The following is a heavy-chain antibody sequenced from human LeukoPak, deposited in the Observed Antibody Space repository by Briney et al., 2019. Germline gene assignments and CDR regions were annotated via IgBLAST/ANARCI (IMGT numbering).Heavy chain of an antibody. CDR2: INPSSGGT. Sequence: ASVKVSCKASGYTFTGYYMHWVRQAPGQGLEWMGWINPSSGGTNYAQKFRGRVTMTRDTSISTAYMELSRLRSDDTAVYYCARVGYCSSTSCFASGSSFDYWGQGTLVTVSS. CDR1: GYTFTGYY. V-gene: IGHV1-2*02. D-gene: IGHD2-2*01. J-gene: IGHJ4*02. CDR3: ARVGYCSSTSCFASGSSFDY.